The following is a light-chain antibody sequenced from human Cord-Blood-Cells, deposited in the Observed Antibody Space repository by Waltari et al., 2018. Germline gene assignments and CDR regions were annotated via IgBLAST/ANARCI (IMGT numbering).Light chain of an antibody. J-gene: IGLJ1*01. V-gene: IGLV3-25*03. CDR1: ALPKQY. Sequence: SYELTQPPSVSVSPGQTARITCSGDALPKQYASWYQQKPVQATVLVIYKGSERPSGIPERFSGSSSGTTVTLTISGVQAEDEADYYCQSADSSGTYVVGTGTKVTVL. CDR2: KGS. CDR3: QSADSSGTYV.